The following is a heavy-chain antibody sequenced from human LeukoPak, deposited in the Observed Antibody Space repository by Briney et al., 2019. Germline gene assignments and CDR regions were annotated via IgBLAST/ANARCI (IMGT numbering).Heavy chain of an antibody. Sequence: GASVKVSCKASGYTFTSYYMHWVRQAPGQGLEWMGIINPSGGSTSYAQKFQGRVTMTRDTSTSTVYMELSSLRSEDTAVYYCARGGPSYYDFWSGPAPFDYWGQGTLVTVSS. CDR2: INPSGGST. CDR1: GYTFTSYY. D-gene: IGHD3-3*01. J-gene: IGHJ4*02. V-gene: IGHV1-46*01. CDR3: ARGGPSYYDFWSGPAPFDY.